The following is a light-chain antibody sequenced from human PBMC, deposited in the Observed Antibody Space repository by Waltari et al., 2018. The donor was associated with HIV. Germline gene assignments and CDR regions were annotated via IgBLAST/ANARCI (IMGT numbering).Light chain of an antibody. V-gene: IGKV2-30*01. Sequence: DVVLTQSPPSLPVTLGQPASIPCRSTQSLEYKDGNTYLNWFHQRPGQSPRRLIYKVSNRDSGVPDRFSGGGSDTDFTLKISRVEAEDVGLYYCMQGTHWPWTFGQGTKVEIK. J-gene: IGKJ1*01. CDR3: MQGTHWPWT. CDR2: KVS. CDR1: QSLEYKDGNTY.